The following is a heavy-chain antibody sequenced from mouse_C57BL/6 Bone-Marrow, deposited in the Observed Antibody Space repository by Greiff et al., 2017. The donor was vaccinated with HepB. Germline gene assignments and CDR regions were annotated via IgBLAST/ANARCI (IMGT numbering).Heavy chain of an antibody. CDR3: VRWIYDYDGWYFDY. V-gene: IGHV5-17*01. Sequence: EVQRVESGGGLVKPGGSLKLSCAASGFNFSDYGMLWVRQAPEKGLEWVAYISSGSSTIYYADTLKGRFTISRDNAKNTLFLQLTSLRSEDTAMYYCVRWIYDYDGWYFDYWGQGTTLTVSS. J-gene: IGHJ2*01. CDR2: ISSGSSTI. CDR1: GFNFSDYG. D-gene: IGHD2-4*01.